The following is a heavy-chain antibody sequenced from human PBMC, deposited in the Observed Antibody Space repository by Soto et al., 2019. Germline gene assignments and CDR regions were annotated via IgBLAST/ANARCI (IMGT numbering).Heavy chain of an antibody. J-gene: IGHJ4*02. CDR3: ARAVVDILTGYYPFDY. CDR2: TYYRSKWYN. CDR1: GDSVSSNSAA. D-gene: IGHD3-9*01. Sequence: HSQTLSLTCAISGDSVSSNSAAWNWIRQSPSRGLEWLGRTYYRSKWYNDYAVSVKSRITINPDTSKNQFSLQLNSVTPEDTAVYYCARAVVDILTGYYPFDYWGQGTLVTVYS. V-gene: IGHV6-1*01.